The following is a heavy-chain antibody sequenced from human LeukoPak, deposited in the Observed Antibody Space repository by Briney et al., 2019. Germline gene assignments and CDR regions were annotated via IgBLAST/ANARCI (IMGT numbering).Heavy chain of an antibody. D-gene: IGHD6-13*01. CDR3: AGVAAAGSGGFDY. Sequence: SETLSLTCTVSGGSISSSSYYWGWIRQPPGKGLEWIGSIYYSGSTYYNPSLKSRVTISVDTSKNQFSLKLSSVTAADTAVYYCAGVAAAGSGGFDYWGQGTLVTVSS. V-gene: IGHV4-39*07. J-gene: IGHJ4*02. CDR2: IYYSGST. CDR1: GGSISSSSYY.